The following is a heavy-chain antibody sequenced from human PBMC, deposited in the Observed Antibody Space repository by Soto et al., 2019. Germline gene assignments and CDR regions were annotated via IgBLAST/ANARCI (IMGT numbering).Heavy chain of an antibody. CDR3: ATTRNYLSPLDY. J-gene: IGHJ4*02. V-gene: IGHV3-33*08. CDR1: GFTFSSYA. D-gene: IGHD3-16*02. CDR2: IWYDGINK. Sequence: PGGSLRLSCAASGFTFSSYAMHWVSQAPGKGLEWVAVIWYDGINKYYADSVKGRFTISRDNSKDTLYLQMNSLRAEDTAVYYCATTRNYLSPLDYWGQGTLVTVSS.